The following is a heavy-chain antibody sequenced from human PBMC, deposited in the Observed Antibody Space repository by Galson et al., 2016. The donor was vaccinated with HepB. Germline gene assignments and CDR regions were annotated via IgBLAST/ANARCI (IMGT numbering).Heavy chain of an antibody. CDR1: GFTFRSYG. Sequence: SLRLSCAASGFTFRSYGMSWVRQVPGKGLEWVSTISGDGASTYYADSVKGRFTISRDNSKNTLYLQMNSLRPEDTAVYFCAKAGYHGADAYYYYFDYWGQGTLVTVSS. CDR2: ISGDGAST. V-gene: IGHV3-23*01. J-gene: IGHJ4*02. D-gene: IGHD3-16*01. CDR3: AKAGYHGADAYYYYFDY.